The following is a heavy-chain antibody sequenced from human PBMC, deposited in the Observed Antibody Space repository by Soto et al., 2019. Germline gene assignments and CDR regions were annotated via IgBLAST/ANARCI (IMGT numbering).Heavy chain of an antibody. CDR1: GGSISSGGYY. Sequence: PSETLSLTCTVSGGSISSGGYYWSWIRQHPGKGLEWIGYIYYSGSTYYNPSLKSRVTISVDTSKNQFSLKLSSVTAADTAVYYCARVPVIAAAGLQYYYVLAVWGQGNTVTVS. J-gene: IGHJ6*02. D-gene: IGHD6-13*01. V-gene: IGHV4-31*03. CDR2: IYYSGST. CDR3: ARVPVIAAAGLQYYYVLAV.